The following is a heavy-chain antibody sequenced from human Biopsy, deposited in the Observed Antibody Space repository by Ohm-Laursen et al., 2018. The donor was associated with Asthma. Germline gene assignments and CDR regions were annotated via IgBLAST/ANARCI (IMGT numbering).Heavy chain of an antibody. CDR3: ARGDSSGWSHYYFDY. J-gene: IGHJ4*01. V-gene: IGHV3-53*01. CDR2: IYSGGTS. Sequence: SLRLSCAASGFTVSRDHMFWVRQAPGKGLEWVSVIYSGGTSHTADSVRGRFTISRDFSKNTLHLQMHSLRVEDTAVYYCARGDSSGWSHYYFDYWRHGTLVTVSS. CDR1: GFTVSRDH. D-gene: IGHD6-19*01.